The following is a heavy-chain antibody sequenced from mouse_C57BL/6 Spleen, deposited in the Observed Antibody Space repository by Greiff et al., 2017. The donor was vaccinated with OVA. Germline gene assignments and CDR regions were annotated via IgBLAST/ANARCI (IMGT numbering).Heavy chain of an antibody. CDR3: AREDYDSWFAY. Sequence: DVKLVESGGGLVKPGGSLKLSCAASGFTFSDYGMHWVRQAPEKGLEWVAYISSGSSTIYYADTVKGRFTISRDNAKNTLFLQMTSLRSEDTAMYYCAREDYDSWFAYWGQGTLVTVSA. CDR1: GFTFSDYG. J-gene: IGHJ3*01. CDR2: ISSGSSTI. D-gene: IGHD2-4*01. V-gene: IGHV5-17*01.